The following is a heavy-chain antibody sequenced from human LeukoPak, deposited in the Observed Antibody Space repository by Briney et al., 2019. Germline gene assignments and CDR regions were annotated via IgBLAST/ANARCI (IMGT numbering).Heavy chain of an antibody. CDR1: GFTFDTYA. J-gene: IGHJ4*02. CDR3: AKGGEVVSATRVDY. CDR2: ITGSGDRT. V-gene: IGHV3-23*01. D-gene: IGHD2-15*01. Sequence: GGSLRLSCAASGFTFDTYAMSWVRQAPGKGLQWVSSITGSGDRTYYADSVKGRFTISRDNSKNTLYLQMNTLRADDTAVYYCAKGGEVVSATRVDYWGQGTLVSVSS.